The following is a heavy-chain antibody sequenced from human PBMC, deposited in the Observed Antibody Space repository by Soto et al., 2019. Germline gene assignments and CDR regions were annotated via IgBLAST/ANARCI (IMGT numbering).Heavy chain of an antibody. CDR1: GYTFTGYY. CDR2: INPNSGGT. Sequence: GASVKVSCKASGYTFTGYYMHWVRQAPGQGLEWMGWINPNSGGTNYAQKFQGRVTMTRDTSISTAYMELSRLRSDDTAVYYCARESNRGYSGPAAFDIWGQGTMVTVSS. CDR3: ARESNRGYSGPAAFDI. D-gene: IGHD5-12*01. V-gene: IGHV1-2*02. J-gene: IGHJ3*02.